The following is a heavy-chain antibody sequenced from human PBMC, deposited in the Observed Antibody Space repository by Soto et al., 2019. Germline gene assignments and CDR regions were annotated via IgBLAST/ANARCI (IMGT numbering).Heavy chain of an antibody. CDR2: IYYSGST. CDR1: GGSISSSSYY. D-gene: IGHD3-10*01. CDR3: ATVWCGESQH. Sequence: QLQLQESAPGLVKPSETLSLTCTVSGGSISSSSYYWGWIRQPPGKGLEWIGSIYYSGSTYYNPSLKSRVTISVDTSTNQFSLKLSSVTAADTAVYYCATVWCGESQHWGQGTLVTVSS. J-gene: IGHJ1*01. V-gene: IGHV4-39*01.